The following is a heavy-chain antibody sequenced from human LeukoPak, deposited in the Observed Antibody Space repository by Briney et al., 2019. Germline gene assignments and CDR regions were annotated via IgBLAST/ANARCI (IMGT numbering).Heavy chain of an antibody. CDR3: ARQIGSIGPDC. CDR1: GGSISNSSYF. Sequence: SETLSLTCSVSGGSISNSSYFWGWVRQPPGKGLEWIGSIYYAGSTYHNPSLKSRLTISKDTSKNQFALRLSSVTAADTAVYYCARQIGSIGPDCWGQGTLVTVSS. D-gene: IGHD1-26*01. J-gene: IGHJ4*02. V-gene: IGHV4-39*01. CDR2: IYYAGST.